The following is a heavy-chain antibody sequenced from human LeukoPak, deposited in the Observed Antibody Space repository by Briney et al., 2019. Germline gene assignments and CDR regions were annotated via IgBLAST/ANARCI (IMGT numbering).Heavy chain of an antibody. Sequence: GASVKVSCKASRYTFTGYYTHWVRQAPGQGLEWMGWINPNSGGTNYAQSFQGRVTMTRDTSISTAYMELSRLRSDDTAVYYCATGGGDQCGGDCALDYWGQGTLVTVSS. CDR2: INPNSGGT. J-gene: IGHJ4*02. CDR3: ATGGGDQCGGDCALDY. V-gene: IGHV1-2*02. D-gene: IGHD2-21*02. CDR1: RYTFTGYY.